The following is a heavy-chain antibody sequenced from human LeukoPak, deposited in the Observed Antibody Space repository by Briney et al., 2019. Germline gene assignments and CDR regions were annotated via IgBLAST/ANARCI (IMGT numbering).Heavy chain of an antibody. V-gene: IGHV4-59*01. Sequence: SETLSLTCAVYGGSFSGYYWSWIRQPPGKGLEWIGYIYYSGSTNYNPSLKSRVTISVDTSKNQFSLKLSSVTAADTAVYYCARGYYYDSSWAWFDPWGQGTLVTVSS. D-gene: IGHD3-22*01. CDR1: GGSFSGYY. CDR3: ARGYYYDSSWAWFDP. CDR2: IYYSGST. J-gene: IGHJ5*02.